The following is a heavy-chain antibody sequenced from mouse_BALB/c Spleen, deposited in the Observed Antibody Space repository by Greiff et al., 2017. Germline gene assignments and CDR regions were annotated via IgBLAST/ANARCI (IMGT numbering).Heavy chain of an antibody. CDR3: AYGNFDY. CDR1: GFTFSSFG. Sequence: EVKVVESGGGLVQPGGSRKLSCAASGFTFSSFGMHWVRQAPEKGLEWVAYISSGSSTIYYADTVKGRFTISRDNPKNTLFLQMTSLRSEDTAMYYCAYGNFDYWGQGTTLTVSS. CDR2: ISSGSSTI. J-gene: IGHJ2*01. V-gene: IGHV5-17*02. D-gene: IGHD2-1*01.